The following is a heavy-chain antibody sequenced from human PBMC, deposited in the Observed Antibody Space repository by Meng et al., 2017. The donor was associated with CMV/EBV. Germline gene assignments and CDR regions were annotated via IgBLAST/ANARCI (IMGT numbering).Heavy chain of an antibody. D-gene: IGHD3-10*01. CDR2: INHSGST. CDR1: GGSFSGYY. CDR3: ARDRTMVRGVTGY. V-gene: IGHV4-34*01. Sequence: QVQLQQWGAGLLKPSETLSLTCAVYGGSFSGYYWSWIRQPPGKGLEWIGEINHSGSTNYNPSLKSRVTISVGTSKNQFSLKLSSVTAADTAVYYCARDRTMVRGVTGYWGQGTLVTVSS. J-gene: IGHJ4*02.